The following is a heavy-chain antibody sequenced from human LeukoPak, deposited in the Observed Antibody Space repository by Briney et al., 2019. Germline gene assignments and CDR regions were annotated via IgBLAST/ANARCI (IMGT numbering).Heavy chain of an antibody. J-gene: IGHJ4*02. Sequence: ASVKVSCKASGYTFTDYYIHWVRQAPGQGLEWMAWINPNSGGTNYAQKFQGRVTMTRDTSISTAYMELSRLRSDDTAVYYCARDYYGSLYYWGQGTLVTVSS. CDR2: INPNSGGT. CDR1: GYTFTDYY. V-gene: IGHV1-2*02. CDR3: ARDYYGSLYY. D-gene: IGHD3-10*01.